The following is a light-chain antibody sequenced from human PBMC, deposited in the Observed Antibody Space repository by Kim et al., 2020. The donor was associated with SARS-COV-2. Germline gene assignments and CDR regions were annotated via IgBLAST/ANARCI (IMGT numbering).Light chain of an antibody. CDR3: QKYNSAPWT. Sequence: ASFGDRVPITCRASQDIANSLAWYQQKPGKVPQVLIYAASTLQSGVPSRFSGSGSGTEFTLTIDSLQTEDVATYYCQKYNSAPWTFGPGTKVDIK. CDR2: AAS. CDR1: QDIANS. J-gene: IGKJ1*01. V-gene: IGKV1-27*01.